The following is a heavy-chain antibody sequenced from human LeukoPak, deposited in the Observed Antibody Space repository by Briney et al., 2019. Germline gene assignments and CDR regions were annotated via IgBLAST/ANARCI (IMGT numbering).Heavy chain of an antibody. V-gene: IGHV7-4-1*02. CDR3: ARVGTIFGVVIDYYMDV. J-gene: IGHJ6*03. CDR2: INTNTGNP. D-gene: IGHD3-3*01. Sequence: ASVKVSCKASGYTFTSYAMNWVRQAPGQGLEWMGWINTNTGNPTYAQGFTGRFVFSLDTSVSTAYLQISSLKAEDTAVYYCARVGTIFGVVIDYYMDVWGKGTTVTISS. CDR1: GYTFTSYA.